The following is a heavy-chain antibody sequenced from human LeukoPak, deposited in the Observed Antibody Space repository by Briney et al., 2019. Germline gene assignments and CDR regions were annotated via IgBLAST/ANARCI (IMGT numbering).Heavy chain of an antibody. V-gene: IGHV3-11*01. D-gene: IGHD6-19*01. Sequence: GGSLRLSCAASRFTFSDFYMSWIRQAPGKGLEWVSYISTSGNTVYYADSVKGRFTISRDNAKNSVYLQINSLRAEDTAVYYCARSRRMGNGWPQEIDHWGQGTLVTVSS. CDR1: RFTFSDFY. CDR2: ISTSGNTV. J-gene: IGHJ4*02. CDR3: ARSRRMGNGWPQEIDH.